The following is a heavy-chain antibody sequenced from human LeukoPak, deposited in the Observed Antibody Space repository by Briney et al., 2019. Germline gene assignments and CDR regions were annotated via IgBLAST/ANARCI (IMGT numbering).Heavy chain of an antibody. V-gene: IGHV1-2*02. CDR2: FNPNNGGT. CDR3: ARDLGAVLRFLEWPMGWFDP. J-gene: IGHJ5*02. Sequence: GASVEVFCKGSGYTFTGNYIHWGRQGPGEGVEGLGWFNPNNGGTNYAQKFQGRVTMTRDTSISTAYMELSRLRSDDTAVYYCARDLGAVLRFLEWPMGWFDPWGQGTLVTVSS. D-gene: IGHD3-3*01. CDR1: GYTFTGNY.